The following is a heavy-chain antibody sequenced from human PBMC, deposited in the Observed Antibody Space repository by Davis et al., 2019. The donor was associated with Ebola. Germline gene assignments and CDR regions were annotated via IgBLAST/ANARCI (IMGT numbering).Heavy chain of an antibody. CDR3: VRAPNWASFDS. J-gene: IGHJ4*02. CDR1: GGSISSYY. Sequence: MPSETLSLTCTVSGGSISSYYWTWIRQPPGKGLEWIGHIYYSGSTNSGSTNYNPSLKSRATISVDLSKNQFSLDLSSVTAADTAVYHCVRAPNWASFDSWGQGVLVTVSS. D-gene: IGHD7-27*01. CDR2: IYYSGSTNSGST. V-gene: IGHV4-59*12.